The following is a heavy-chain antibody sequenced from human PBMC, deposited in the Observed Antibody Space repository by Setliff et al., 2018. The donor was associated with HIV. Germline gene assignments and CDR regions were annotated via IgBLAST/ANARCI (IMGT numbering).Heavy chain of an antibody. Sequence: SETLSLTCTVSGGSISISDWSWIRQPPGKGLEWIGCIYTSGNTNYDPSLKSRVTISVDTSKNQFSLKLASVTAADTAVYYCVREVVSAVWYFDHWGRGIQVTVSS. CDR2: IYTSGNT. CDR1: GGSISISD. J-gene: IGHJ2*01. CDR3: VREVVSAVWYFDH. V-gene: IGHV4-4*09.